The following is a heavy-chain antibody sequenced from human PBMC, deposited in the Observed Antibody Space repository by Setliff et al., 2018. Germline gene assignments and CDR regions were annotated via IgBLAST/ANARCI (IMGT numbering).Heavy chain of an antibody. V-gene: IGHV1-69*13. Sequence: ASVKVSCKASGGNFKNYPISWVRQAPGHGLEWMGGIIPMFRTGKYAQRFQGRITITADESTRTAYMELSSLRAEDTAVYYCAKSMTTVNTGGNEAFDIWGQGTMVTVSS. CDR1: GGNFKNYP. D-gene: IGHD4-17*01. J-gene: IGHJ3*02. CDR2: IIPMFRTG. CDR3: AKSMTTVNTGGNEAFDI.